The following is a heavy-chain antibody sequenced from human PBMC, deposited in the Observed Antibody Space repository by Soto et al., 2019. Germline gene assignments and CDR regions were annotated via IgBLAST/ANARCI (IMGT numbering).Heavy chain of an antibody. V-gene: IGHV3-9*01. CDR2: ISWNSDVT. J-gene: IGHJ6*02. CDR1: GVTFGVSV. D-gene: IGHD3-3*01. CDR3: AKDMAHYDFWGQTQRGVEV. Sequence: PGGSRKLASAASGVTFGVSVMHVVRPRPGKGLEWVAGISWNSDVTAYGDSVKGRFTISRDNGKNSLYLQMSNLRGEDTALYYCAKDMAHYDFWGQTQRGVEVRGRGTTVTVS.